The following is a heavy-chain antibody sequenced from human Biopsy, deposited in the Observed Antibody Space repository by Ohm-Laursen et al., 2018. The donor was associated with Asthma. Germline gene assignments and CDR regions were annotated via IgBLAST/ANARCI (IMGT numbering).Heavy chain of an antibody. CDR3: AKERYYDFWSGYPI. CDR2: LSSDGANE. CDR1: GISFRNYG. D-gene: IGHD3-3*01. Sequence: SLRLSCTASGISFRNYGMHWVRQAPGKGLEWVALLSSDGANEYYADSVKGRFTISRDNSKNTLYLQMNSLRAEDTAVYYCAKERYYDFWSGYPIWGQGTMVTVSS. V-gene: IGHV3-30*18. J-gene: IGHJ3*02.